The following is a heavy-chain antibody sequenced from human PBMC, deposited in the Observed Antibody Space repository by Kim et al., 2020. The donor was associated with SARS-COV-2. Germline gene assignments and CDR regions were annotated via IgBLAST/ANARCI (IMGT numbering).Heavy chain of an antibody. V-gene: IGHV3-21*01. CDR3: ARDQLRLRAFDI. CDR2: ISISSRYI. Sequence: GGSLRLSCAASGFTFSSYSMNWVRQAPGKGLEWVSSISISSRYIYYADSVKGRFTISRDNAKNSLYLQMSSLRAGDTAVYYCARDQLRLRAFDIWGQGTMVTVSS. CDR1: GFTFSSYS. J-gene: IGHJ3*02. D-gene: IGHD4-17*01.